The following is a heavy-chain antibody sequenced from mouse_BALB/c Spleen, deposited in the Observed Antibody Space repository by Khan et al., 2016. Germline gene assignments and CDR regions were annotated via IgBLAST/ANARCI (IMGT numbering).Heavy chain of an antibody. J-gene: IGHJ2*01. CDR1: GYSITSGYY. V-gene: IGHV3-6*02. CDR2: ISYDGSN. D-gene: IGHD1-2*01. Sequence: EVQLQESGPGLVKPSQSLSLTCSVTGYSITSGYYWNWIRQFPGNKLEWMGYISYDGSNNYNPSLNNRISITRDTSKNQFFLKLNSVTTEDTATYYCARGGFVRLRGCFVYWGQGTTLTVSS. CDR3: ARGGFVRLRGCFVY.